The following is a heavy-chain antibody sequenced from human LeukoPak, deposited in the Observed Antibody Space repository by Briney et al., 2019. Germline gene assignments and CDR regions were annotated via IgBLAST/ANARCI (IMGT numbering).Heavy chain of an antibody. V-gene: IGHV1-8*01. J-gene: IGHJ6*03. CDR1: GYTFTNYD. CDR2: MNPKSGNT. D-gene: IGHD1/OR15-1a*01. Sequence: ASVKVSCTASGYTFTNYDIHWVRQATGQGLEWMGWMNPKSGNTAYGRKFQGRVTMTRNTSISTAYMELGSLRSEDTAVYFCARGRNNNYYYMDVWGKGTTVTV. CDR3: ARGRNNNYYYMDV.